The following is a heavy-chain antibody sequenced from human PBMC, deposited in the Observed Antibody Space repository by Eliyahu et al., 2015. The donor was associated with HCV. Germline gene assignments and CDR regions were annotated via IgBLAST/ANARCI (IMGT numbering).Heavy chain of an antibody. CDR2: IKSXPDGGXA. V-gene: IGHV3-15*01. Sequence: EVQLVESGGDLVQPGGSLRLSCEVAGFTFSIAWMSWVRQAPGKGXEWVGRIKSXPDGGXADXAAPVXGRFTISRDDXQNTLYLQMNSLQTEDTGVYYCTTDMYKTYLTTVTTVGYWGQGTLVTVSS. D-gene: IGHD4-11*01. J-gene: IGHJ4*02. CDR1: GFTFSIAW. CDR3: TTDMYKTYLTTVTTVGY.